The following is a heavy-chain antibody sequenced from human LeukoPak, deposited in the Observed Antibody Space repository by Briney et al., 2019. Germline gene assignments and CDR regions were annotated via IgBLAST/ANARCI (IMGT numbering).Heavy chain of an antibody. CDR3: AGGAYYGDAFDI. D-gene: IGHD3-10*01. J-gene: IGHJ3*02. CDR2: ISSSGSTI. V-gene: IGHV3-48*03. Sequence: PGGSLRLSCAASGFTFSSYEMNWVRQAPGKGLEWVSYISSSGSTIYYADSVKGRFTISRDNAKNSLYLQMNSLRAEDTAVYYCAGGAYYGDAFDIWGQGTMVTVSS. CDR1: GFTFSSYE.